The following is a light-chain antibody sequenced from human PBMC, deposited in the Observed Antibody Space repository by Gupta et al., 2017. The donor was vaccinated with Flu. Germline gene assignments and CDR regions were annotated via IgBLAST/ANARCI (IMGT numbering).Light chain of an antibody. CDR3: SSYTRRSSGG. V-gene: IGLV2-14*01. CDR2: DVS. Sequence: SALTQPASVSGSPGQSITISCTGTSTDVGDYNHVSWYQHHPGKAPKFIIYDVSNRPSGVSNRFSGSKSGNTASLTISGLQAEDEADYDCSSYTRRSSGGFGGGTKLTVI. CDR1: STDVGDYNH. J-gene: IGLJ3*02.